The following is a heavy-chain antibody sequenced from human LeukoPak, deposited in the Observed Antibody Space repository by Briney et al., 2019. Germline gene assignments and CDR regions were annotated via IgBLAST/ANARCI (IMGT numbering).Heavy chain of an antibody. D-gene: IGHD2-2*01. CDR2: IRSKTYGATT. V-gene: IGHV3-49*03. J-gene: IGHJ3*02. CDR3: AREAYCESASCFHKNHAFDI. CDR1: GFTFGDYA. Sequence: PGGSLRLSCTTSGFTFGDYAMSWFRPAPGKGPEWVSFIRSKTYGATTEYATSVKGRFTISRDDSKSIAYLQMNSLKTEDTALYYCAREAYCESASCFHKNHAFDIWGQGTMVTVSS.